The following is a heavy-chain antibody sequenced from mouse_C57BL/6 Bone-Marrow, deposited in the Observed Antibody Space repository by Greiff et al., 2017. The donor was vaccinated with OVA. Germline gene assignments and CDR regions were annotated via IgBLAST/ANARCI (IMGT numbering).Heavy chain of an antibody. Sequence: VQLQQPGAELVRPGSSVKLSCKASGYTFTSYWMHWVKQRPIQGLEWIGNIDPSDSETHYNQKFKDKATLTVDKSSSTAYMQLSSLTSEDSAVYYCAREIYDGYSWFAYWGQGTLVTVSA. D-gene: IGHD2-3*01. CDR3: AREIYDGYSWFAY. J-gene: IGHJ3*01. CDR1: GYTFTSYW. V-gene: IGHV1-52*01. CDR2: IDPSDSET.